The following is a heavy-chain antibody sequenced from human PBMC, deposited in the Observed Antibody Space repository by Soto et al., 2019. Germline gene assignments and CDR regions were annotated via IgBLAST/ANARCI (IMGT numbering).Heavy chain of an antibody. CDR3: VKDESIHGYSGHLRH. CDR2: INWNSGGI. J-gene: IGHJ1*01. CDR1: GFPFDDYA. V-gene: IGHV3-9*01. D-gene: IGHD1-26*01. Sequence: EVQLLESGGGLVQPGRSLRLSCAASGFPFDDYARHWVRQFPGQGLEWVSGINWNSGGIGYADCVQGRFAISRDNAKNYLHLQMNSLRAEDTAFYYCVKDESIHGYSGHLRHWGQCTLVTVSS.